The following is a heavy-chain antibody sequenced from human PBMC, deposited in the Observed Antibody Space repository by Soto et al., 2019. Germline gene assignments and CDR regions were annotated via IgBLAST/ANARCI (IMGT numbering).Heavy chain of an antibody. CDR2: ISNDGSSE. V-gene: IGHV3-30-3*01. CDR1: GFSFNFYA. D-gene: IGHD5-18*01. J-gene: IGHJ2*01. CDR3: VRDSGANYGTFWYFDL. Sequence: QVQLVESGGGVVQPGRSLRISCAATGFSFNFYAMHWVRQAPGKGLEWVAMISNDGSSENYAESVRGRFIISRDNSKKTLFLQMNSLRPEDTATYYCVRDSGANYGTFWYFDLWGRGTLVTVSS.